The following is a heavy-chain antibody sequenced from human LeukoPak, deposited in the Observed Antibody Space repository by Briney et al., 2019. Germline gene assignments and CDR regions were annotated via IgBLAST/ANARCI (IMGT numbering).Heavy chain of an antibody. CDR3: AALTGPGGLAFGY. CDR2: ISASSSSI. CDR1: AFTFSTSA. J-gene: IGHJ4*02. V-gene: IGHV3-48*03. Sequence: GGSLRLSCSASAFTFSTSAMAWVRQPPGKGLEWVSYISASSSSIYYADSVRGRFTISRDNSKNSLHLQMDTLRAEDTAIYYCAALTGPGGLAFGYWGQGTLVSVSS. D-gene: IGHD7-27*01.